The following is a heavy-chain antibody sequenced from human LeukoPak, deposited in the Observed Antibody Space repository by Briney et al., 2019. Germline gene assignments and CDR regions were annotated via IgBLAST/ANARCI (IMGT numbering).Heavy chain of an antibody. V-gene: IGHV3-23*01. CDR3: AKGIVATIGGADY. D-gene: IGHD5-12*01. CDR1: GFTFSSYA. J-gene: IGHJ4*02. CDR2: ISGSGGST. Sequence: GGSLRLSCAASGFTFSSYAMSWVRQAPGKGLEXXSAISGSGGSTYYADSVKGRFTISRDNSKNTLYLQMNSLRAEDTAVYYCAKGIVATIGGADYWGQGTLVTVSS.